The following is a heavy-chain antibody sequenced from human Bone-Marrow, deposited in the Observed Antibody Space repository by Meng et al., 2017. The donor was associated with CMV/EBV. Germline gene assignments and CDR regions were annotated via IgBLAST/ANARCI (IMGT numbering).Heavy chain of an antibody. CDR2: IIPIFGTA. D-gene: IGHD2-2*01. Sequence: SVKVSCKASGGTFSSYAISWVRQAPGQGLEWMGGIIPIFGTANYAQKFQGRVTITTDESTSTAYMELSSLRSEDTAVYYCARGRSSTSCMDYWGQGTLVTFSS. CDR3: ARGRSSTSCMDY. V-gene: IGHV1-69*05. J-gene: IGHJ4*02. CDR1: GGTFSSYA.